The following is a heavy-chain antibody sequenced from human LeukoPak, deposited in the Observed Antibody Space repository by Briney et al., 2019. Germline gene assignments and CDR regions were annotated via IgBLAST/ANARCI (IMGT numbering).Heavy chain of an antibody. CDR2: IRYDGSNK. CDR3: AKEKHDYGDYGYYFDY. Sequence: TGGSLRLPCAASGFTFSSYGMHWVRQAPGKGLESVAFIRYDGSNKYYADSVKGRFTISRDNSKNTLYLQMNSLRADDTALYYCAKEKHDYGDYGYYFDYWGQGTLVTVSS. D-gene: IGHD4-17*01. V-gene: IGHV3-30*02. J-gene: IGHJ4*02. CDR1: GFTFSSYG.